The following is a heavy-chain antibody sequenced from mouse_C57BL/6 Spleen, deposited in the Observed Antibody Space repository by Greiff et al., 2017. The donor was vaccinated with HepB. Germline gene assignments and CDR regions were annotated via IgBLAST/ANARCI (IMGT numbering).Heavy chain of an antibody. CDR1: GYTFTEYT. CDR3: ARNGPPNYYGSSYFAY. V-gene: IGHV1-62-2*01. Sequence: VQLQQSGAELVKPGASVKLSCKASGYTFTEYTIHWVKQRSGQGLEWIGWFYPGSGSIKYNEKFKDKSTLTADKSSSTVYMELSRLTSEDSAVYFCARNGPPNYYGSSYFAYWGQGTLVTVSA. D-gene: IGHD1-1*01. J-gene: IGHJ3*01. CDR2: FYPGSGSI.